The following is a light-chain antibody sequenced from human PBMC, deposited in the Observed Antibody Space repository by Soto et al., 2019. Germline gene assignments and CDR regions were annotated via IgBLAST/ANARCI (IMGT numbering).Light chain of an antibody. Sequence: HSALPQPASVSVSPGQSITISCTGTSSDIGGYNYVSWYQQYPGKAPKLVIYDVSNRPSGVSDRFSGSKSGNTASLTISGLQAEDEADYYCSSYTSSSTPYVFGTGTKVTVL. J-gene: IGLJ1*01. CDR2: DVS. CDR3: SSYTSSSTPYV. CDR1: SSDIGGYNY. V-gene: IGLV2-14*01.